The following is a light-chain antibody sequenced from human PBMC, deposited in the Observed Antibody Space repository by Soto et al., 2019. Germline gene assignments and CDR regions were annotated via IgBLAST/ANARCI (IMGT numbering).Light chain of an antibody. CDR3: HQFGSSPQT. Sequence: ETVMTQSPVTLSVSPGDTATLSCRASQRVSNHIAWYQQKPGQAPRLLIYGPSSRATGIPERFSGSGSGTDFTLTISRLEPEDFAVYFCHQFGSSPQTFGHGTKVDIK. J-gene: IGKJ1*01. CDR1: QRVSNH. V-gene: IGKV3-20*01. CDR2: GPS.